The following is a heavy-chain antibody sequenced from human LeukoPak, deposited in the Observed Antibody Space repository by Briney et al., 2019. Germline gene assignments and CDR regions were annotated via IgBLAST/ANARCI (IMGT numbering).Heavy chain of an antibody. J-gene: IGHJ4*02. Sequence: ASVKVSCKASGYTFTSYGISWVRQAPGQGLEWMGWISAYNGNTNYAQKLQGRVTMTTDTSTSTAYMELRSLRSDDTAVYYCARDRVLLWFGELFVVDNPKRPNFDYWGQGTLVTVSS. CDR1: GYTFTSYG. CDR3: ARDRVLLWFGELFVVDNPKRPNFDY. V-gene: IGHV1-18*01. D-gene: IGHD3-10*01. CDR2: ISAYNGNT.